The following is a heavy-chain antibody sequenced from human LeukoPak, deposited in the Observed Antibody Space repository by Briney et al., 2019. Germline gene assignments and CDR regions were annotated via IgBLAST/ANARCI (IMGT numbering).Heavy chain of an antibody. CDR2: IYYSGTT. CDR1: GGSVNSYY. V-gene: IGHV4-59*02. D-gene: IGHD6-13*01. J-gene: IGHJ5*02. Sequence: SETLSLTCTVSGGSVNSYYWTWIRQPPGRGLEWIGYIYYSGTTEYNPSLKSRVTISKDTSSNQFSLRLTSLTAADTAVYYCARIPAAGSMGWLDPWGQGTLVTVSS. CDR3: ARIPAAGSMGWLDP.